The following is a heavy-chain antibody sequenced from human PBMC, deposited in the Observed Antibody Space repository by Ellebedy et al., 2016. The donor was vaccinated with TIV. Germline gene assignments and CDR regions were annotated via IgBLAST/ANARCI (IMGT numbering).Heavy chain of an antibody. CDR3: ARDARFIDQQHNWFDP. Sequence: GESLKISCAASGFIFSDHYMIWIRQAPGKGLEWVSYISNSGSTIYYADSVKGRFTISRDNAKNSLSLLMNSLRAEDTAVYYCARDARFIDQQHNWFDPWGQGTLVTVSS. D-gene: IGHD2-2*01. CDR1: GFIFSDHY. J-gene: IGHJ5*02. CDR2: ISNSGSTI. V-gene: IGHV3-11*01.